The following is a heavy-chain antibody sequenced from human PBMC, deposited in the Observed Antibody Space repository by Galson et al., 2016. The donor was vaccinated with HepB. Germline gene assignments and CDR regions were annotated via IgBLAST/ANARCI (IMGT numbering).Heavy chain of an antibody. CDR3: ARPFVCWGHYRFDS. CDR2: IYYSGTT. CDR1: GGSVYSHDYY. J-gene: IGHJ4*02. D-gene: IGHD3-16*02. Sequence: TLSLTCRVSGGSVYSHDYYWTWIRQPPGKGLEWIGYIYYSGTTYHNPSLKSRIAMSIDTSKDQFSLTMTSVTAADTAVYYCARPFVCWGHYRFDSWGQGSPLIVSS. V-gene: IGHV4-30-4*01.